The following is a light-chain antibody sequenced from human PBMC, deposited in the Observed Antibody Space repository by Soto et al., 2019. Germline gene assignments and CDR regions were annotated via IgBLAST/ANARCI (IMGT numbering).Light chain of an antibody. CDR2: GAS. J-gene: IGKJ2*01. V-gene: IGKV3-20*01. CDR1: QSVTSDF. CDR3: QEYGRSPLMYT. Sequence: EIVLTQSPGTLSLSPGERATLSCRASQSVTSDFLAWYQQKPGQAPRLLIYGASSRAAGDPDRFTGSGSGTHFTPTITRLEPEAFAVYYCQEYGRSPLMYTFGQGTKL.